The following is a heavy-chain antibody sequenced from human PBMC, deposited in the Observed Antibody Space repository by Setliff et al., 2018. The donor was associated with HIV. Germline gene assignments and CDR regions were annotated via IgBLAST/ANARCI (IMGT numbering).Heavy chain of an antibody. Sequence: PSETLSLTCTVSGDSINNYYWSWIRQPPGKGLEWIGYVYSTGSTNSKSSLKSRVTISVDTPKNQFSLKLSSVTAADTAVYYCARVATGPESFDIWGQGTMVTV. CDR1: GDSINNYY. CDR2: VYSTGST. V-gene: IGHV4-59*01. CDR3: ARVATGPESFDI. D-gene: IGHD3-9*01. J-gene: IGHJ3*02.